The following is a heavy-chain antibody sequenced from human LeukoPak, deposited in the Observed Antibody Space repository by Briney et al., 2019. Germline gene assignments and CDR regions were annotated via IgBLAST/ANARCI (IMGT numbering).Heavy chain of an antibody. CDR3: ARKTDRLGAVGRDRYFDL. D-gene: IGHD6-13*01. CDR1: GFTFSGYE. CDR2: ISVNGGAM. J-gene: IGHJ2*01. Sequence: GGSLRLSCTASGFTFSGYEMTWVRQAPGKGLEWMSYISVNGGAMHYADSVRGRFTTSRDDAKSSLYLHMNSPRVEDTAIYYCARKTDRLGAVGRDRYFDLWGRGTLITVSS. V-gene: IGHV3-48*03.